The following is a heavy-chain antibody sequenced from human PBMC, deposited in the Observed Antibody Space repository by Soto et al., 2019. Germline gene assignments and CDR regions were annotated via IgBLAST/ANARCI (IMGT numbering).Heavy chain of an antibody. CDR1: GGSVSSGDYF. CDR2: IYDSGSS. J-gene: IGHJ4*02. CDR3: AREKGYISGPKNFDS. V-gene: IGHV4-30-4*01. Sequence: SETLSLTCTVSGGSVSSGDYFWSWIRQPPGKGLEWIGYIYDSGSSYYNPSLKSRVTMSVDTSKNQFSLKLRSVTAADTAMYYCAREKGYISGPKNFDSWGQGTLLTVSS. D-gene: IGHD5-12*01.